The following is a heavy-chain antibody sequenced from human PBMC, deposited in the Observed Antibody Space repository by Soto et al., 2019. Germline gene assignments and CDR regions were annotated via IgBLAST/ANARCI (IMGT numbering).Heavy chain of an antibody. J-gene: IGHJ5*01. CDR1: GYTFTSYT. V-gene: IGHV1-3*01. Sequence: GASLKVSCKASGYTFTSYTMHWVRQAPGQRLEWMGWINAGNGNTKYSQRLQGRVTITRDTSASTVFIELSSLTSEDTALYYCARGQGNSGYATLDSWGLGTLLTLSS. CDR2: INAGNGNT. D-gene: IGHD5-12*01. CDR3: ARGQGNSGYATLDS.